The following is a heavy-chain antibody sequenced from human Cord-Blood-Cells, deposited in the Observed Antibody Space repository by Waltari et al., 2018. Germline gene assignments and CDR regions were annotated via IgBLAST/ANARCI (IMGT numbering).Heavy chain of an antibody. J-gene: IGHJ3*02. CDR1: GGSISSSSYY. D-gene: IGHD5-18*01. V-gene: IGHV4-39*01. CDR2: IYYSGST. Sequence: QLQLQESGPGLVKPSETLSLTCTVSGGSISSSSYYWGWIRQPPGKGLEWIGSIYYSGSTYCNPSLKSRVTISVDTSKNQFSLKLSSVTAADTAVYYCARSRGYSYGDAFDIWGQGTMVTVSS. CDR3: ARSRGYSYGDAFDI.